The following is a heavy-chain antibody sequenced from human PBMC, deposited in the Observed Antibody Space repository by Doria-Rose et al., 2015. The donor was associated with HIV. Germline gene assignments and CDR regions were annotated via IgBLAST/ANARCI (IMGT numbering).Heavy chain of an antibody. V-gene: IGHV1-8*01. J-gene: IGHJ4*02. CDR1: SYD. CDR2: MNPNSGNT. CDR3: ATLTVRDY. Sequence: SYDINWVRQATGQGLEWMGWMNPNSGNTGYAQKFQGRVTMTRNTSINTAYLELSSLRSEDTAMYYCATLTVRDYWGQGTLVTVSS.